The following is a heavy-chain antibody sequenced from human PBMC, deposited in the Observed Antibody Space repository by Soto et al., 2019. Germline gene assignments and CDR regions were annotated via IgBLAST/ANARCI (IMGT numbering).Heavy chain of an antibody. V-gene: IGHV4-59*01. CDR2: IYYSGST. Sequence: QVQLQESGPGLVKPSETLSLTCTVSGGSISSYYWSWIRQPPGKGLEWIGYIYYSGSTNYNPSLKSRVAISVDTSKSQVSLRLSSVTAADTAVYYCAREYRGYAIDYWGQGTLVTVSS. CDR3: AREYRGYAIDY. CDR1: GGSISSYY. J-gene: IGHJ4*02. D-gene: IGHD5-12*01.